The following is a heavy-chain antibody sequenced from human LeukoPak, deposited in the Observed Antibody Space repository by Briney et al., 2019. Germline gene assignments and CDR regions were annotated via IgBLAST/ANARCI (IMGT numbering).Heavy chain of an antibody. J-gene: IGHJ5*02. CDR3: AEAMALSVFWFDP. D-gene: IGHD1-14*01. CDR2: ISSSSYI. V-gene: IGHV3-21*04. Sequence: GGSLRLSCAASGFTFSSYSMNWVRQAPGKGLEWVSSISSSSYIYYADSVKGRFTISRDNAKNSLYLQMNSLRAEDTALYYCAEAMALSVFWFDPWGQGTLVTVSS. CDR1: GFTFSSYS.